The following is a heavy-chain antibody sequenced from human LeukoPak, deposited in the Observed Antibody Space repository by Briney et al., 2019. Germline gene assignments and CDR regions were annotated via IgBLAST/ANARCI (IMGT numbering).Heavy chain of an antibody. D-gene: IGHD5-18*01. CDR3: AKGSGYSYGYFDY. CDR1: GFTFSSYW. Sequence: GGSLRLSCAASGFTFSSYWMHWVRQAPGKGLEWVSAISGSGGSTYYADSVKGRFTISRDNSKNTLYLQMNSLRAEDTAVYYCAKGSGYSYGYFDYWGQGTLVTVSS. J-gene: IGHJ4*02. CDR2: ISGSGGST. V-gene: IGHV3-23*01.